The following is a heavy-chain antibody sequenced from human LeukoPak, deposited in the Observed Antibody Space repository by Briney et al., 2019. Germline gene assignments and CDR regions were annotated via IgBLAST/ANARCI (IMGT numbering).Heavy chain of an antibody. Sequence: GGSLRLSCAASGFTFSSYSMNWVRQAPGRGLEWVSSISSSSSYIYYADSVKGRFTISRDNAKNSLYLQMNSLRAEDTAVYYCARDGNSGYDPDAFDIWGQGTMVTVSS. V-gene: IGHV3-21*01. J-gene: IGHJ3*02. CDR2: ISSSSSYI. D-gene: IGHD5-12*01. CDR3: ARDGNSGYDPDAFDI. CDR1: GFTFSSYS.